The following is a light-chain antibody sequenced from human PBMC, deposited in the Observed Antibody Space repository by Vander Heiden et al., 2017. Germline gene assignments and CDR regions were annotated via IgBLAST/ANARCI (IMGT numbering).Light chain of an antibody. Sequence: DIWVTQSPPSLSASVGDRVTITCRASETISTNVNWYQKKPGRAPNLLIYDASTLHSGVPSRFSGSGSGTDFTLTISSLQPEDFGTYYCQQSHSVPVTFGGGTKVESK. CDR1: ETISTN. CDR2: DAS. CDR3: QQSHSVPVT. J-gene: IGKJ4*01. V-gene: IGKV1-39*01.